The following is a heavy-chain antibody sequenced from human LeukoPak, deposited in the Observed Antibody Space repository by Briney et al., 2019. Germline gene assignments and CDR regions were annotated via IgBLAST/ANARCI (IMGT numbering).Heavy chain of an antibody. CDR1: GGSISSYY. CDR3: ARDRSAFRAAAKYYYYGMDV. V-gene: IGHV4-59*01. D-gene: IGHD6-13*01. CDR2: IYYSGST. Sequence: SETPSLTCTVSGGSISSYYWSWIRQPPGKGLEWIGYIYYSGSTNYNPSLKSRVTISVDTSKNQFSLKLSSVTAADTAVYYCARDRSAFRAAAKYYYYGMDVWGQGTTVTVSS. J-gene: IGHJ6*02.